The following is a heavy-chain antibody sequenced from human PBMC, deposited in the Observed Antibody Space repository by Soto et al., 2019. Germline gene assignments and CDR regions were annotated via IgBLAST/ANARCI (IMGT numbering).Heavy chain of an antibody. Sequence: SETXSLTCNVSGVSISSTSYYWGWIRRPPGKGLEWIGTIYYSGITYYNPSLKSRVTISVDTSKNQFSLKLTSVTAADTAVYYCERQGSNWGQGTLVTVSS. J-gene: IGHJ4*02. CDR1: GVSISSTSYY. V-gene: IGHV4-39*01. CDR2: IYYSGIT. CDR3: ERQGSN.